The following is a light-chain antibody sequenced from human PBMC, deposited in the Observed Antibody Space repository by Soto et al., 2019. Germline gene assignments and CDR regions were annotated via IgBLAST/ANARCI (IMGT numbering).Light chain of an antibody. CDR1: SSNIGAGYD. Sequence: QSVLTQPPSVSGAPGQRVTISCSGSSSNIGAGYDVNWYRQLPGTAPKLLIYGNSDRPSGVPDRFSGSKPGTSASLAITGLQAEDEADYFCQSYDRSLRTYVFGTATKLTVL. J-gene: IGLJ1*01. CDR3: QSYDRSLRTYV. CDR2: GNS. V-gene: IGLV1-40*01.